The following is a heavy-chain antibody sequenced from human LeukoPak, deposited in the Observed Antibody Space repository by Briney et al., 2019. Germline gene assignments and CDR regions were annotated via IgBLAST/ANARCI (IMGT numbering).Heavy chain of an antibody. V-gene: IGHV3-7*01. CDR3: ARDLAAWDV. CDR1: GFTFSNYW. CDR2: INPDGSEK. Sequence: PGGSLRLSCAASGFTFSNYWMSWVRQAPGKGLEWVANINPDGSEKYSVDSVTGRFTISRDNAENTMFLQMNSLLAEDSAIYYCARDLAAWDVWGKGTTVTVSS. J-gene: IGHJ6*04.